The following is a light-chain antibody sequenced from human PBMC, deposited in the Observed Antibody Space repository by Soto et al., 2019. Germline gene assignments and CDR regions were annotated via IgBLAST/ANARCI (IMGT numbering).Light chain of an antibody. CDR1: QTISSNY. CDR2: GTS. CDR3: QQYVSWA. J-gene: IGKJ1*01. V-gene: IGKV3-20*01. Sequence: EIVLTQSPGTLSVSPGERATLSCRASQTISSNYLAWYQQKPGQAPSLLIYGTSSRATGIRDRFSGSGSGTDFTLTISRLEPEDSAIYYCQQYVSWAFGQGTKVEI.